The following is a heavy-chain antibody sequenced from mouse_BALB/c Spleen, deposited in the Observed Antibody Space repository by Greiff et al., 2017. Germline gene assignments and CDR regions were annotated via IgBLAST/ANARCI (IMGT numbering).Heavy chain of an antibody. D-gene: IGHD1-2*01. V-gene: IGHV5-6-3*01. CDR3: ARKGYGYEFAY. J-gene: IGHJ3*01. CDR1: GFTFSSYG. Sequence: EVKVVESGGGLVQPGGSLKLSCAASGFTFSSYGMSWVRQTPDKRLELVATINSNGGSTYYPDSVKGRFTISRDNAKNTLYLQMSSLKSEDTAMYYCARKGYGYEFAYWGQGTLVTVSA. CDR2: INSNGGST.